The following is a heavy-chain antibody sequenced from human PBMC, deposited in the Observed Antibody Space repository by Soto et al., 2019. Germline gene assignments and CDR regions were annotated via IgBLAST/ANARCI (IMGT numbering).Heavy chain of an antibody. Sequence: EVQLVESGGGLVQPGGSLKLSCAASGFTFSGSAMHWVRQACGKGLEWVGRIRSKANSYATAYAASVKGRFTISRDDSKNTAYLQMNSLKTEDTAVYCCTCFSAAAAVYWGQGTLVTVSS. D-gene: IGHD2-15*01. J-gene: IGHJ4*02. V-gene: IGHV3-73*01. CDR3: TCFSAAAAVY. CDR2: IRSKANSYAT. CDR1: GFTFSGSA.